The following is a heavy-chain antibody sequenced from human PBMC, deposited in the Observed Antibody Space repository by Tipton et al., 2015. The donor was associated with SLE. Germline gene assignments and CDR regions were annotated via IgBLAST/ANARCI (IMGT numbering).Heavy chain of an antibody. CDR3: ARAAGRPYYYYYMDV. V-gene: IGHV4-39*06. CDR2: IYYTGST. CDR1: GGSISSSSYY. J-gene: IGHJ6*03. D-gene: IGHD1-26*01. Sequence: GLVKPSETLSLSCAVSGGSISSSSYYWGWMRQPPGQGLEWIASIYYTGSTYYNPSLKSRLTISVDTSKNQFPLKLSSVTAADTAVYYCARAAGRPYYYYYMDVWGKGTTVTVSS.